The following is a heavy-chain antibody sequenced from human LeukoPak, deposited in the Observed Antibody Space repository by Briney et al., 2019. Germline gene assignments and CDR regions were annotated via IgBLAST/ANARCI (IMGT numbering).Heavy chain of an antibody. Sequence: ASVKVSCKPSGYTFTSYGISWVPQAPGQGLEWMGWISTYNGNTNYAQKLQGRVTMTTDTFTSTAYMELRSRRSDDTAVYYCARDHTGSYYYWGQGTLVTVSS. CDR3: ARDHTGSYYY. V-gene: IGHV1-18*01. CDR1: GYTFTSYG. CDR2: ISTYNGNT. D-gene: IGHD1-26*01. J-gene: IGHJ4*02.